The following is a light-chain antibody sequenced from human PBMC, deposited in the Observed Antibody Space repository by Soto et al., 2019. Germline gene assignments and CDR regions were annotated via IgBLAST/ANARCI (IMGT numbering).Light chain of an antibody. J-gene: IGLJ2*01. CDR2: DVS. CDR1: SSDVGGYNY. Sequence: HSALTQPASVSGSPGQSITISCTGTSSDVGGYNYVSWYQQQPGKAPKLMIFDVSNRPSGVSNRFSGSKSDNTASLTISGLQAEDEADYYCSSYTSTTTLVVFGGGTKLTVL. CDR3: SSYTSTTTLVV. V-gene: IGLV2-14*01.